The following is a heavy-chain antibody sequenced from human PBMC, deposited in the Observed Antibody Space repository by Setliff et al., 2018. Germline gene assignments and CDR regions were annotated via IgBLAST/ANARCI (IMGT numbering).Heavy chain of an antibody. CDR3: ARASSSDNYNFWSGYYDGDAFDI. J-gene: IGHJ3*02. CDR2: ISHTGST. CDR1: GYSIRSGYN. V-gene: IGHV4-38-2*01. D-gene: IGHD3-3*01. Sequence: PSGTLSLTCAVSGYSIRSGYNWGWIRQSPGKGLEWIASISHTGSTDYNPSLKSRVTISVDTSKNQFSLKLSSVTAADTAVYYCARASSSDNYNFWSGYYDGDAFDIWGQGTMVTV.